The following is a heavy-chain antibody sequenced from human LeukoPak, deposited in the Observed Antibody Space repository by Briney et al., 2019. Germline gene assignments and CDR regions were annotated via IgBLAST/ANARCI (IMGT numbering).Heavy chain of an antibody. CDR3: TRRLDD. J-gene: IGHJ4*02. V-gene: IGHV3-74*01. CDR2: INSDGSWT. CDR1: GFTFSSYV. D-gene: IGHD3-16*01. Sequence: PGGSLRLSCETAGFTFSSYVMHWVRRTPGKGLVWVSHINSDGSWTSYADSVKGRFTISKDNAKNTLYLQMNSLRAEDTAVYYCTRRLDDWGQGTLVTVSS.